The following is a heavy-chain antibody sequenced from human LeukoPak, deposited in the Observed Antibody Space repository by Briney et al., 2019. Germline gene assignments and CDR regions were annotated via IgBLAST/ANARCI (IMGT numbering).Heavy chain of an antibody. D-gene: IGHD2-21*02. Sequence: PGGSLRLSCAASGFTFSGYYMSWIRQAPGKGLEWVSYISSSGSTIYYADSVKGRFTISRDNAKNSLYLQMNSLRAEDTAVYYCARPTYCGGDCYSTVGYYGMDVWGQGTTVTVSS. CDR1: GFTFSGYY. CDR2: ISSSGSTI. V-gene: IGHV3-11*01. J-gene: IGHJ6*02. CDR3: ARPTYCGGDCYSTVGYYGMDV.